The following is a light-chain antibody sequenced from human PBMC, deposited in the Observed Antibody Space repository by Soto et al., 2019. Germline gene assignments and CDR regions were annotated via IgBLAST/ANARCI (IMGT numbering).Light chain of an antibody. Sequence: DIQMTQSPSTLSASVGDRVTISCRASQNINTWLAWYKQQPGKAPQLLIYKASSLESGVPSRFSGSGSGTDFPLTISSLRPDDFVNFYCQQYNDSFPTFGQGTKVEIK. CDR3: QQYNDSFPT. J-gene: IGKJ1*01. CDR1: QNINTW. CDR2: KAS. V-gene: IGKV1-5*03.